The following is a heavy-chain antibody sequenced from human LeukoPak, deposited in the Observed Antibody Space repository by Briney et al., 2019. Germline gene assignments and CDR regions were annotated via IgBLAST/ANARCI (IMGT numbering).Heavy chain of an antibody. CDR1: GFTFSSYG. V-gene: IGHV3-30*18. Sequence: GGSLRLSCAASGFTFSSYGMHWVRQAPGKGLEWVAVISYDGSNKYYADSVKGRFTVSRDNSKNTLFLQMNSLRAEDTAVYYCAKDGGLWVSAHWGDSWGRGTLVTVSS. CDR3: AKDGGLWVSAHWGDS. D-gene: IGHD7-27*01. J-gene: IGHJ4*02. CDR2: ISYDGSNK.